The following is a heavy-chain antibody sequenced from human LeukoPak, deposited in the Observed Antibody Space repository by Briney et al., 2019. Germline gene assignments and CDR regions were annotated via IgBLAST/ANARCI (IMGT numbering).Heavy chain of an antibody. CDR2: INPNSGGT. CDR1: GYTFTGYY. D-gene: IGHD3-10*01. V-gene: IGHV1-2*02. CDR3: ARGQHNGGSGSYSYYYYYMDV. Sequence: GASVKVSCKASGYTFTGYYMHWVRQAPGQGLEWMGWINPNSGGTNYAQKFQGRVTMTRNTSISTAYMELSSLRSEDTAVYYCARGQHNGGSGSYSYYYYYMDVWGKGTTVTISS. J-gene: IGHJ6*03.